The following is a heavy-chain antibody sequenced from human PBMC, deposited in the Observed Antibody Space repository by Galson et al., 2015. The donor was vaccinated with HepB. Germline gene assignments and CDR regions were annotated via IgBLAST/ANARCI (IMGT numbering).Heavy chain of an antibody. CDR2: IIPILGIA. D-gene: IGHD1-1*01. Sequence: SVKVSCKASGGTFSSYAISWVRQAPGQGLEWMGRIIPILGIANYAQKFQGRVTITADKSTSTAYMELSSLRSEDTAVYYCARDVVNWNDDATAFDYWGQGTLVTVSS. CDR1: GGTFSSYA. J-gene: IGHJ4*02. V-gene: IGHV1-69*04. CDR3: ARDVVNWNDDATAFDY.